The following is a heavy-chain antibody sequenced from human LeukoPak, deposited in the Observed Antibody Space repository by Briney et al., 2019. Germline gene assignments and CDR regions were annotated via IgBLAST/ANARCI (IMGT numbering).Heavy chain of an antibody. D-gene: IGHD5-24*01. Sequence: ASVKVSCKASGGTFSSYAIGWVRQAPGQGLEWMGGIIPIFGTANYAQKFQGRVTITADESTSTAYMELSSLRSEDTAVYYCARDQDRDGYNLDYWGQGTLVTVSS. CDR3: ARDQDRDGYNLDY. CDR2: IIPIFGTA. J-gene: IGHJ4*02. CDR1: GGTFSSYA. V-gene: IGHV1-69*13.